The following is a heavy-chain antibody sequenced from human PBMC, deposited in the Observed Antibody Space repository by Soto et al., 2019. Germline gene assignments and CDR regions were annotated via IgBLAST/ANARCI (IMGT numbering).Heavy chain of an antibody. CDR2: MYYNGNI. CDR3: ASGGNWFDP. V-gene: IGHV4-59*01. J-gene: IGHJ5*02. CDR1: GGSISNYY. Sequence: SETLSLTCNVSGGSISNYYWTWVRQSPEKGLEWIGYMYYNGNINYNPTLKSRVTISIDTSKNQFSLTLKSVTAADTAVYYCASGGNWFDPWGQGVLVTVSS. D-gene: IGHD3-16*01.